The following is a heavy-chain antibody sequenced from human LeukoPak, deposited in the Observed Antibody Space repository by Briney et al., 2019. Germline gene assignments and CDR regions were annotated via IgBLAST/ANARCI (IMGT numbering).Heavy chain of an antibody. V-gene: IGHV3-7*01. J-gene: IGHJ3*02. CDR3: ARDLAQLGLGAFDI. D-gene: IGHD3-10*01. CDR2: IKQDGSDK. CDR1: GFTFTKYW. Sequence: GDSLRLSCAASGFTFTKYWMTWVRQAPGKGLEWVGNIKQDGSDKNYMDSVKGRFTISRDNTKNSVYLQMSSLRAEDTAVYYCARDLAQLGLGAFDIWGQGTMVTVSS.